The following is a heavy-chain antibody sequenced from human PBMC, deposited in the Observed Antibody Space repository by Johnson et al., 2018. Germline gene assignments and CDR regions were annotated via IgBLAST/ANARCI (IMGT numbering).Heavy chain of an antibody. J-gene: IGHJ6*02. Sequence: QVQLVESGGGVVQPGRSLRLSCAASGFTFSSYGMHWVRQAPGKGLEWVAVIWYDGSNKYYADSVKGRFTISRDNSKNTLYLQMNSLRAEDTAVYYCARDHQFPGTMVRGRDGMDVWGQGTTVTVS. V-gene: IGHV3-33*01. D-gene: IGHD3-10*01. CDR3: ARDHQFPGTMVRGRDGMDV. CDR2: IWYDGSNK. CDR1: GFTFSSYG.